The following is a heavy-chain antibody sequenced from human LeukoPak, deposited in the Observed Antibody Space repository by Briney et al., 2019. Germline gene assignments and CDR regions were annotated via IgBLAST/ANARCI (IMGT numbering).Heavy chain of an antibody. D-gene: IGHD3-3*01. V-gene: IGHV4-34*01. Sequence: SETLSLTCAVDGGSFSAYYWSWIRQPPGKGLEWSGEINESGSTNYNSSLKSRLTISVDTPKNQFSLKLTSVNAADTAVYYCARGDLKSDWFDPSGQGTLVIVST. J-gene: IGHJ5*02. CDR1: GGSFSAYY. CDR3: ARGDLKSDWFDP. CDR2: INESGST.